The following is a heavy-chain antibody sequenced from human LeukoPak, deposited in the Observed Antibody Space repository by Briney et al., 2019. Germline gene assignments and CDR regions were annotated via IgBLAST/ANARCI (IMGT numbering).Heavy chain of an antibody. V-gene: IGHV4-59*08. J-gene: IGHJ4*02. D-gene: IGHD3-22*01. CDR1: GGSISSFY. CDR3: ARVAFYYDSSGYLNYFDS. Sequence: SETLSLTCTVSGGSISSFYWGWIRQPPGKGLEWIGYIYNSGSTDYNPSLKSRVTISVDTSKNQFSLKLSSVTAADTAVYYCARVAFYYDSSGYLNYFDSWGQGTLVTASS. CDR2: IYNSGST.